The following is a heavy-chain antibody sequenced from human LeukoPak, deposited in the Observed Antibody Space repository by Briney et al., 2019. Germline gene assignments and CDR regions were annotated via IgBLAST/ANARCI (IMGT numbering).Heavy chain of an antibody. V-gene: IGHV3-49*04. D-gene: IGHD4-23*01. J-gene: IGHJ6*03. CDR1: GFAFGEYG. Sequence: GRSLRLSCTTSGFAFGEYGLTWVRQAPGKGLEWVGLSRSKVYGGTTEYAASVKGRFTISRDDSKSIAYLQMNSLKTEDTAVYYCTKLDRGNSYYMVVWGKGTTVTVSS. CDR3: TKLDRGNSYYMVV. CDR2: SRSKVYGGTT.